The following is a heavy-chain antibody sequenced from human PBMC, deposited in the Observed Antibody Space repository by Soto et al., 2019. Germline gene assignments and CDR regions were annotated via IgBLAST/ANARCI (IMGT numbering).Heavy chain of an antibody. CDR2: ISAYNGNT. Sequence: QVQLVQSGAEVKNPGASVKVSCKASGYTFTSYGISWVRQAPGQGLEWMGWISAYNGNTNYAQKLQGRVTMTTDTSTSTANMELRSLRSDDTAVYYCASDGHDYGDYEELEYWCRGSPVTVSS. D-gene: IGHD4-17*01. CDR1: GYTFTSYG. J-gene: IGHJ4*02. CDR3: ASDGHDYGDYEELEY. V-gene: IGHV1-18*01.